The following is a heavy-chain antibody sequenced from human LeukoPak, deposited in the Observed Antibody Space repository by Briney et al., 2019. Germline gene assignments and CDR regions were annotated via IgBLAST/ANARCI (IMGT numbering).Heavy chain of an antibody. D-gene: IGHD1-26*01. J-gene: IGHJ3*01. CDR2: IYYSGDT. CDR3: ARDAQWELRAFDV. CDR1: DGAIAGYS. Sequence: SSETLSLTCTVSDGAIAGYSWSWIRQAPGKGLEWIGYIYYSGDTKYNPSLQSRVIVSVDTSKNQFSLKLNFVTAADTAVYYCARDAQWELRAFDVWGQGTMVIVSS. V-gene: IGHV4-59*12.